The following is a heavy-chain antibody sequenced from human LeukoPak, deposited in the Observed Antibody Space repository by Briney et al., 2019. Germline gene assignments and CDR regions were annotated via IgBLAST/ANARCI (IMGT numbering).Heavy chain of an antibody. CDR1: GFAFSGYS. CDR3: ALGAAAGSDY. Sequence: GGSLRLSCAASGFAFSGYSMNWVRQAPGKGLGWVSSISSTSTYIYYADSVKGRFTISRDNAKNSLYLQMNSLRAEDTAVYYCALGAAAGSDYWGQGTLVTVSS. J-gene: IGHJ4*02. D-gene: IGHD6-13*01. V-gene: IGHV3-21*01. CDR2: ISSTSTYI.